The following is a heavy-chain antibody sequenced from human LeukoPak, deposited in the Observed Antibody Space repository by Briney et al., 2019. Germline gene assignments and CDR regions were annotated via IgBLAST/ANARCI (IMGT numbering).Heavy chain of an antibody. Sequence: PGGSLRLSCAASGFTFDDYGMSWVRQAPGKGLEWVSGINWNGGSTGYADSVKGRFTISRDNAKNSLYLQMNSLRAEDTALYYCARVGVLEAIYYYMDVWGKGTTVTVSS. D-gene: IGHD3-16*01. V-gene: IGHV3-20*04. CDR2: INWNGGST. J-gene: IGHJ6*03. CDR3: ARVGVLEAIYYYMDV. CDR1: GFTFDDYG.